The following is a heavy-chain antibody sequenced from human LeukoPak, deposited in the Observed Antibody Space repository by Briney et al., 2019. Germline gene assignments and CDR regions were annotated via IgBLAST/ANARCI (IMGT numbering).Heavy chain of an antibody. CDR1: GGSFSGYY. CDR2: INHSGST. Sequence: SGTLSLTCAVYGGSFSGYYWSWIRQPPGKGLEWIGEINHSGSTNYNPSLKSRVTISVDTSKNQFSLKLSSVTAADTAVYYCARAKRGSHLFDYWGQGTLVTVSS. J-gene: IGHJ4*02. V-gene: IGHV4-34*01. D-gene: IGHD3-16*01. CDR3: ARAKRGSHLFDY.